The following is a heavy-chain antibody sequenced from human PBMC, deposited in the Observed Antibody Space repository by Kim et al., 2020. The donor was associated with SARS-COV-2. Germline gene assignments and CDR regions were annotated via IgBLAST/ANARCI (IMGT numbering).Heavy chain of an antibody. J-gene: IGHJ4*02. Sequence: YGDCVMGRFTVSRDNSKNTVYLQMNSLRAYDTAVYYCAKGGDRTPGYFDSWGPGTLVTVSS. D-gene: IGHD2-2*01. V-gene: IGHV3-23*01. CDR3: AKGGDRTPGYFDS.